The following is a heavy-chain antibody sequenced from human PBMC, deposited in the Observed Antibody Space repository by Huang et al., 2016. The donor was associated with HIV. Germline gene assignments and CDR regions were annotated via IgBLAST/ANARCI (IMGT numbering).Heavy chain of an antibody. CDR3: ARQGVGDFVVEPTGLGAFDI. CDR1: GYTFNGYW. CDR2: IYPVYSDT. Sequence: EVQLVQSGAVVKKPGESLKLSCKGSGYTFNGYWIGWVRQMPGKGLDWRGRIYPVYSDTTYSPSFQGQVTISADKSISTAYLQWSGLKASDTAMYYCARQGVGDFVVEPTGLGAFDIWGQGTMVTVSS. D-gene: IGHD2-2*01. J-gene: IGHJ3*02. V-gene: IGHV5-51*01.